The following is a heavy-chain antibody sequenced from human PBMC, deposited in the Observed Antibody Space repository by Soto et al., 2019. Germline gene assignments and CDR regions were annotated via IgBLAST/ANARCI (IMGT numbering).Heavy chain of an antibody. J-gene: IGHJ6*02. V-gene: IGHV3-11*06. Sequence: PGASLKISCAASGFIFRDFYMSWIRQVPGKGLEWLSKISSSSSSTDYADSVKGRFTISRDNAKNSLYLQMSSLRAEDTAVYYCARDRGGGSIFGGHYGMDVWGQGTTVTVSS. D-gene: IGHD3-3*01. CDR3: ARDRGGGSIFGGHYGMDV. CDR1: GFIFRDFY. CDR2: ISSSSSST.